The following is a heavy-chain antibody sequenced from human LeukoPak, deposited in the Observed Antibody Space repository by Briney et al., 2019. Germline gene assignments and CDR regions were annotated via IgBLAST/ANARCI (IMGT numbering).Heavy chain of an antibody. CDR2: IKPDGSEE. Sequence: GGSLRLSCAVSGFTFSESWMSWLRQAPGKGLEWVANIKPDGSEEYYVDSVKGRFSISRDNAQNSLYLQMNSLKVEDTAVYYCATFPTTKIDYWGQGTLVTVSS. CDR1: GFTFSESW. V-gene: IGHV3-7*03. CDR3: ATFPTTKIDY. D-gene: IGHD1-26*01. J-gene: IGHJ4*02.